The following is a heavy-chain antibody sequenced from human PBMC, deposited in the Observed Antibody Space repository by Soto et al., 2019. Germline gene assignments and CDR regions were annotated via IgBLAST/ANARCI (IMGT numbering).Heavy chain of an antibody. V-gene: IGHV3-33*01. J-gene: IGHJ4*02. CDR2: IWYDGSNK. CDR1: GFTFSSYG. Sequence: QVQLVESGGGVVQPGRSLRLSCAASGFTFSSYGMHWVRQAPGKGLEWVAVIWYDGSNKYYADSVKGRFTISRDNSKNPLYLQMTSLGDEDTAVYYCARDAAPSSSWLDYGGQGTLVTVSS. D-gene: IGHD6-13*01. CDR3: ARDAAPSSSWLDY.